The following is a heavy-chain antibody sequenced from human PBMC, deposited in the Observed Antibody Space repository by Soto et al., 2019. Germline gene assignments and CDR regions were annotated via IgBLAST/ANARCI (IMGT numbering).Heavy chain of an antibody. V-gene: IGHV1-18*01. D-gene: IGHD1-26*01. Sequence: QVQLVQSGVEVKKPGASMKVSCKASGYTFTSYGFSWVRQAPGQGLEWMGWINPYNGNTNYAQNLQGRVTMTTDTSTSTAYMERRSLTSDDTAVYYCARGGASTGGMDVWGQGTTVTVSS. J-gene: IGHJ6*02. CDR1: GYTFTSYG. CDR3: ARGGASTGGMDV. CDR2: INPYNGNT.